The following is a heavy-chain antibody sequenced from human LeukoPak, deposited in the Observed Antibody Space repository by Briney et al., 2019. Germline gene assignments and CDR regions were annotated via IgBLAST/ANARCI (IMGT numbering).Heavy chain of an antibody. Sequence: GGSLRLSCAASGFTFSSYVMSWVRQAPGKGLEWVSAISGSGGSTYYADSVKGQFTISRDNSKNTLYLQMNSLRAEDTAVYYCAKMYYYDSSGYYLEGDFDYWGQGTLVTVSS. CDR1: GFTFSSYV. CDR3: AKMYYYDSSGYYLEGDFDY. J-gene: IGHJ4*02. D-gene: IGHD3-22*01. CDR2: ISGSGGST. V-gene: IGHV3-23*01.